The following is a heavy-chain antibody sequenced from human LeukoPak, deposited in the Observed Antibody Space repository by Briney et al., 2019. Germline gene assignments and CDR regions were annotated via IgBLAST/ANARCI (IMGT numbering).Heavy chain of an antibody. CDR3: ARGGGLDV. CDR1: GFTFSSYA. V-gene: IGHV3-7*03. CDR2: INHNGNVN. D-gene: IGHD3-16*01. Sequence: GGSLRLSCAASGFTFSSYAMSWARQAPGKGLEWVASINHNGNVNYYVDSMKGRFTISRDNAKNSLYLQMSNLRAEDTAVYFCARGGGLDVWGQGATVTVSS. J-gene: IGHJ6*02.